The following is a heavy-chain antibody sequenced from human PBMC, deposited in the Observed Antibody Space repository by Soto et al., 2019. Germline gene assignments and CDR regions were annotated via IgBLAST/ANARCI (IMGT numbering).Heavy chain of an antibody. D-gene: IGHD3-16*02. CDR1: GYTFTSYG. CDR3: ARQVIKFGGVIVTYYFDY. Sequence: ASVKVSCKASGYTFTSYGISWVRQAPGQGLEWMGWISAYNGNTNYAQKLQGRVTMTTDTSTSTAYMELRSLRSDDTAVYYCARQVIKFGGVIVTYYFDYWGQGTLDTVSS. CDR2: ISAYNGNT. V-gene: IGHV1-18*04. J-gene: IGHJ4*02.